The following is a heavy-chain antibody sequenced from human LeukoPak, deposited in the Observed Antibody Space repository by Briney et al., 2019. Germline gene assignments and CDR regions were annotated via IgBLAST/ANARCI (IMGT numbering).Heavy chain of an antibody. V-gene: IGHV4-34*01. CDR1: GGSFSGYH. D-gene: IGHD2-15*01. J-gene: IGHJ5*02. CDR3: ARGHLDCSGGSCYSGTYNWFDP. Sequence: SETLSLTCAVYGGSFSGYHWSWIRQPPGKGLEWIGEINHSGSTNYNPSLKSRVTISVDTSKNQFSLKLSSVTAADTAVYYCARGHLDCSGGSCYSGTYNWFDPWGQGTLVTVSS. CDR2: INHSGST.